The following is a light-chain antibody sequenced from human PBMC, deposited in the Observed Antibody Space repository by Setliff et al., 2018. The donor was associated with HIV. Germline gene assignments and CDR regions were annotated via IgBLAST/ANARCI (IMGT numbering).Light chain of an antibody. CDR2: QAS. CDR1: SGDVGRYNL. V-gene: IGLV2-23*01. J-gene: IGLJ1*01. Sequence: QSALTQPASVSRSPGQSITISCTGTSGDVGRYNLVSWYQQQPGKPPKLMIYQASKRPSGVSNRFSGSKSGSTASLTISGLQAEDEADYYCCSNTGSNTYVFGTGTKVTV. CDR3: CSNTGSNTYV.